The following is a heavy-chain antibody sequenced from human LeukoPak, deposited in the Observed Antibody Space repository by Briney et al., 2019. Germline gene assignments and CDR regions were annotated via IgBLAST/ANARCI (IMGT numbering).Heavy chain of an antibody. V-gene: IGHV4-59*01. CDR3: ARSPLVADYYFDY. D-gene: IGHD2-8*02. J-gene: IGHJ4*02. CDR1: GGSISSCY. CDR2: IYSSGNT. Sequence: SETLSLTCTVSGGSISSCYWNWIRQPPGKGLEWIGYIYSSGNTNYNPSLKSRVTISLDTSKNQFSLKLSSVTAADTAVYYCARSPLVADYYFDYWGQGTLVTVSS.